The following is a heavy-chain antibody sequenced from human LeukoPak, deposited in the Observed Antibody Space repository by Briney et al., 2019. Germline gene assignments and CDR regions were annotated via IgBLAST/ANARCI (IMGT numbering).Heavy chain of an antibody. CDR3: ARDHTPSDYYGSGSYYSLGY. V-gene: IGHV3-21*01. CDR1: GFTFSSYS. CDR2: ISSSSSYI. J-gene: IGHJ4*02. D-gene: IGHD3-10*01. Sequence: PGGSLRLPCAASGFTFSSYSMNWVRQAPGKGLEWVSSISSSSSYIYYADSVKGRFTISRDNAKNSLYLQMNSLRAEDTAVYYCARDHTPSDYYGSGSYYSLGYWGQGTLVTVSS.